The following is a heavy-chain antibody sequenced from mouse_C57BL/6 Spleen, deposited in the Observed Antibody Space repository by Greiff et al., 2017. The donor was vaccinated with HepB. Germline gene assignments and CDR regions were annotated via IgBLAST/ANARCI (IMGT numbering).Heavy chain of an antibody. V-gene: IGHV5-16*01. CDR1: GFTFSDYY. CDR2: INYDGSST. CDR3: ARDHYWYFDV. J-gene: IGHJ1*03. Sequence: EVQRVESEGGLVQPGSSMKLSCTASGFTFSDYYMAWVRQVPEKGLEWVANINYDGSSTYYLDSLKSRFIISRDNTKNIRYLQMSSLKSEDTATYYCARDHYWYFDVWGTGTTVTVSS.